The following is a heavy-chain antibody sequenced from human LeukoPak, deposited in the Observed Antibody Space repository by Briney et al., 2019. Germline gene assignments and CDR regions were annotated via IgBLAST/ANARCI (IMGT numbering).Heavy chain of an antibody. Sequence: SETLSLTCTVSGGSISSGDYYSNWIRPPPGKGLEWNGYIYYSGSTYYNPSLKSRVTISVATSKNQFSLKLSAVTAADTAVYYCARDSYDFWSGYYSPADVWGKGNTVTVSA. CDR3: ARDSYDFWSGYYSPADV. V-gene: IGHV4-30-4*08. D-gene: IGHD3-3*01. CDR2: IYYSGST. CDR1: GGSISSGDYY. J-gene: IGHJ6*04.